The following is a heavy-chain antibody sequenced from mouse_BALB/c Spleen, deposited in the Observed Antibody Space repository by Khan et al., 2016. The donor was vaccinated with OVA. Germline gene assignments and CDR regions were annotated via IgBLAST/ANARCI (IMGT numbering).Heavy chain of an antibody. CDR2: INPSNGYT. CDR1: GYTFTSYT. V-gene: IGHV1-4*01. Sequence: VQLQQSGAELARPGASVKMSCKASGYTFTSYTIYWIKERPGQGLEWIGNINPSNGYTNYNQKFKDKATLTTDKSSTTAYLQLSSLTSDDSAVYNSVRDGAYHRNDGWFAYWGQGTLVTVSA. CDR3: VRDGAYHRNDGWFAY. J-gene: IGHJ3*01. D-gene: IGHD2-14*01.